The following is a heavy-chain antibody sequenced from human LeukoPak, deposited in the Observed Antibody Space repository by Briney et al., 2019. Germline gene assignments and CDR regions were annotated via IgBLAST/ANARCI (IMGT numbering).Heavy chain of an antibody. J-gene: IGHJ4*02. CDR3: ARDLPSSIAG. D-gene: IGHD6-6*01. Sequence: GASVKVSCKASGYTFTGYYMHWVRQAPGQGLEWMGWINPNSGGTNYAQKFQGRVTMTRNTSISTAYMELSSLRSEDTAVYYCARDLPSSIAGWGQGTLVTVSS. CDR1: GYTFTGYY. V-gene: IGHV1-2*02. CDR2: INPNSGGT.